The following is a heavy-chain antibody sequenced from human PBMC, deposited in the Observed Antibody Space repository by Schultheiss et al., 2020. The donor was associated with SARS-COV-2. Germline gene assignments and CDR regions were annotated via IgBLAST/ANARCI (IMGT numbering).Heavy chain of an antibody. CDR3: ARYSSSGDY. CDR2: INTDGSIT. J-gene: IGHJ4*02. CDR1: GFPFSSYW. Sequence: GGSLRLSCEVSGFPFSSYWMHWVRQGPGKGLVWVSQINTDGSITDYADSVKGRFTISRDNAKNTLFLQMNSLRPEDTAVYYCARYSSSGDYWGQGTLVTVSS. V-gene: IGHV3-74*01. D-gene: IGHD6-13*01.